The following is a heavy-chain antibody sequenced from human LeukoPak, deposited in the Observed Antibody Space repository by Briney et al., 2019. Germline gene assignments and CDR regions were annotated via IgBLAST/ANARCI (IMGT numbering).Heavy chain of an antibody. D-gene: IGHD6-19*01. V-gene: IGHV4-39*07. Sequence: SETLSLTCTVSGDSSTNSLYYWGWVRQPPGKGLEWIGTLDYSGSTHYNLSLRSRAAISIDTSKNQFSLTLSPVTAADTAIYYCAREYTLYISGWFIDYWGQGTVVTVSS. CDR3: AREYTLYISGWFIDY. CDR1: GDSSTNSLYY. CDR2: LDYSGST. J-gene: IGHJ4*02.